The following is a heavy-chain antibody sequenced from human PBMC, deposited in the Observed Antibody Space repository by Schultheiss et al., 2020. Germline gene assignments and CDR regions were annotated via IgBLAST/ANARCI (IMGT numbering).Heavy chain of an antibody. CDR2: INPNSGGA. CDR1: GYTFSDYY. D-gene: IGHD2/OR15-2a*01. CDR3: ARPVGPDIYFYPWDV. J-gene: IGHJ6*02. V-gene: IGHV1-2*02. Sequence: ASVKVSCKASGYTFSDYYIHWVRQAPGQGLEWMGWINPNSGGANYAQNFQGRVTLTRDMSVTTAYMALTRLRSDDTAVYYCARPVGPDIYFYPWDVWGQGGTVTVAS.